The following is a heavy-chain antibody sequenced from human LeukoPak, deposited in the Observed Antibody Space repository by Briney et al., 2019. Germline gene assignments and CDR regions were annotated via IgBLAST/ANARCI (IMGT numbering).Heavy chain of an antibody. Sequence: GGSLRLSCAASGFTFSSYSMNWVRQAPGKVLEWVSSISSSSSYIYYADSVKGRFTISRDNAKNSLYLQMNSARAGDTAVYYCARVLNNYGDGYWGQGTLVTVSS. CDR1: GFTFSSYS. CDR3: ARVLNNYGDGY. CDR2: ISSSSSYI. J-gene: IGHJ4*02. V-gene: IGHV3-21*01. D-gene: IGHD4-17*01.